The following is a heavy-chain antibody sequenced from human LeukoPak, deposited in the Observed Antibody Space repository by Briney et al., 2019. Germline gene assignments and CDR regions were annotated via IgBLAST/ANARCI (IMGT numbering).Heavy chain of an antibody. D-gene: IGHD5-12*01. V-gene: IGHV3-30*18. Sequence: GESLTLSCAASGFTFSSYGMHWVRQAPGKGLEWVAVISYDGSNKYYADSVKGRFTISRDNSKNTLYLQMTSLRAEDTTVYYCAKDGNSGYDYYYYGMDVWGKGTTVTVSS. J-gene: IGHJ6*04. CDR2: ISYDGSNK. CDR3: AKDGNSGYDYYYYGMDV. CDR1: GFTFSSYG.